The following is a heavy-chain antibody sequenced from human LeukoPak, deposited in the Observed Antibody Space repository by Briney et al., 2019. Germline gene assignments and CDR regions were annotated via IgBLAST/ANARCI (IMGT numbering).Heavy chain of an antibody. CDR1: GFTFSNYG. CDR3: ARDKVLRFLEWSDHNGFDY. J-gene: IGHJ4*02. V-gene: IGHV3-30*02. Sequence: PGGSLRLSCAASGFTFSNYGMHWVRQAPGKGLEWVAFIRYDGSNKYYPDSVKGRFSISRDNSKNTLYLQMNSLRAEDTAVYYCARDKVLRFLEWSDHNGFDYWGQGTLVTVSS. CDR2: IRYDGSNK. D-gene: IGHD3-3*01.